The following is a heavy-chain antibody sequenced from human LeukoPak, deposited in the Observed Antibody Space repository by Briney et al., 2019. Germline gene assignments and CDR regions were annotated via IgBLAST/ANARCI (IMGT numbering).Heavy chain of an antibody. CDR1: GGTFSSYA. V-gene: IGHV1-69*06. J-gene: IGHJ4*02. CDR3: AREGPIVVVPAALDY. D-gene: IGHD2-2*01. CDR2: IIPIFGTA. Sequence: SVKVSCKASGGTFSSYAISWVRQAPGQGLEWMGGIIPIFGTANYAQKFQGRVTITADKSTSTAYMELSSLRSEDAAVYYCAREGPIVVVPAALDYWGQGTLVAVSS.